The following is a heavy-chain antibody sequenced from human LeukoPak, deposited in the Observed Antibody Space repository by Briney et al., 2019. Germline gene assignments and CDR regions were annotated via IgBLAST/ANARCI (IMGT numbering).Heavy chain of an antibody. J-gene: IGHJ3*02. CDR2: INHSGST. Sequence: SETLSLTCAVYGGSFSGYYWSWIRQPPGKGLEWIGEINHSGSTNYNPSLKSRVTISVDTSKTQFSRKLSSVTAADTAVYYCASPAYTYYYDSSGPILPPDAFDIWGQGTMVTVSS. V-gene: IGHV4-34*01. D-gene: IGHD3-22*01. CDR1: GGSFSGYY. CDR3: ASPAYTYYYDSSGPILPPDAFDI.